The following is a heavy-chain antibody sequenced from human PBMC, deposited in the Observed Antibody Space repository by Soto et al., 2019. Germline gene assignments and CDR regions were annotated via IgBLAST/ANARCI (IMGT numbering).Heavy chain of an antibody. J-gene: IGHJ4*02. CDR3: ARSHPAWYDILHPYLDY. CDR2: IYYSGST. CDR1: GGSISSYY. Sequence: PSETLSLTCTVSGGSISSYYWSWIRQPPGKGLEWIGYIYYSGSTNYNPSLKSRVTISVDTSKNQFSLKLSSVTAADTAVYYCARSHPAWYDILHPYLDYWGQGTLVTVSS. D-gene: IGHD3-9*01. V-gene: IGHV4-59*01.